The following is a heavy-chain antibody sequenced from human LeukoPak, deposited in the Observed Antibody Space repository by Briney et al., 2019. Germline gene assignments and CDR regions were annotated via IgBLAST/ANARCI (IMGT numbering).Heavy chain of an antibody. D-gene: IGHD2-15*01. CDR2: INSDGRTT. V-gene: IGHV3-74*01. J-gene: IGHJ4*02. Sequence: GGSLRLSCAASGFTFSSYWMHWVRQAPGKGLVWVSRINSDGRTTSYADPVKGRFTISRDNAKNTMYLQMNSLRVEDTAVYYCASGYCSGGNCYSGWGQGTLVTVSS. CDR3: ASGYCSGGNCYSG. CDR1: GFTFSSYW.